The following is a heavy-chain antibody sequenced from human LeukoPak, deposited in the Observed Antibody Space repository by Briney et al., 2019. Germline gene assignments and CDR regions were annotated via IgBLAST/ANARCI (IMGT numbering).Heavy chain of an antibody. Sequence: GGSLRLSCAASGFTFSRYNINWVRQAPGKGLEWVSYISTSSTTIYYADSVKGRFTISRDNAKNSLYLQMNSLRAEDTAVYYCAKGDYGGFDYWGQGTLVTVSS. D-gene: IGHD4-23*01. CDR2: ISTSSTTI. J-gene: IGHJ4*02. CDR1: GFTFSRYN. CDR3: AKGDYGGFDY. V-gene: IGHV3-48*01.